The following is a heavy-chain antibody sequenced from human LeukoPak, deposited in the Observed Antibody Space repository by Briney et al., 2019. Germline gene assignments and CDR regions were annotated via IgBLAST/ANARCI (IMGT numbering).Heavy chain of an antibody. J-gene: IGHJ4*02. V-gene: IGHV3-23*01. Sequence: GGPLRLSCAASGFTFSSYAMSWVRQAPGKGLEWVSAISGSGGSTYYADSVKGRFTISRDNSKNTLYLQMNSLRAEDTAVYYCAKDPSPSTVTTFDYWGQGTLVTVSS. D-gene: IGHD4-17*01. CDR1: GFTFSSYA. CDR2: ISGSGGST. CDR3: AKDPSPSTVTTFDY.